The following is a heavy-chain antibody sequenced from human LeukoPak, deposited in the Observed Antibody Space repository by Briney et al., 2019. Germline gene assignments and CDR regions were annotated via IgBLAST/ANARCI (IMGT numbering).Heavy chain of an antibody. J-gene: IGHJ4*02. Sequence: GGSLRLSCAASGFTFSSYAMHWARQAPGKGLEYVSAISSNGGSTYYANSVKGRFTISRDNSKNTLYLQMGSLRAEDMAVYYCARARRPYYYDSSGYYVLDYWGQGTLVTVSS. CDR1: GFTFSSYA. CDR3: ARARRPYYYDSSGYYVLDY. V-gene: IGHV3-64*01. CDR2: ISSNGGST. D-gene: IGHD3-22*01.